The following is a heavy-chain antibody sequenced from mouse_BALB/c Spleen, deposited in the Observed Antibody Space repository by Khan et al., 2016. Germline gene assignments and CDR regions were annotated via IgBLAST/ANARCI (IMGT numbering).Heavy chain of an antibody. CDR3: ARSNYGNYEEEYTMDY. D-gene: IGHD2-1*01. J-gene: IGHJ4*01. V-gene: IGHV14-3*02. CDR1: GFNIKDTY. CDR2: IDPANGNT. Sequence: EVQLQESGAELVKPGASVKLSCTASGFNIKDTYMHWVKQRPEQGLEWLGRIDPANGNTKYDPKFQGKATITADTSSNPAYLQLSSLTSEDTAVYYCARSNYGNYEEEYTMDYWGQGTSVTVSS.